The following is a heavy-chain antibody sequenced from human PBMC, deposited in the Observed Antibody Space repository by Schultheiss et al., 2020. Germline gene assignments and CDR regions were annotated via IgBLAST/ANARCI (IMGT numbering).Heavy chain of an antibody. J-gene: IGHJ4*02. V-gene: IGHV3-48*01. D-gene: IGHD3-3*01. Sequence: GESLKISCAASGFTFSSYSMNWVRQAPGKGLEWVSYISSSSSTIYYEDSVKGRFTISRDNAKNSLYLQMNSLRAEDTAVYYCAREDDFWSGYYTSFDYWGQGTLVTVSS. CDR2: ISSSSSTI. CDR3: AREDDFWSGYYTSFDY. CDR1: GFTFSSYS.